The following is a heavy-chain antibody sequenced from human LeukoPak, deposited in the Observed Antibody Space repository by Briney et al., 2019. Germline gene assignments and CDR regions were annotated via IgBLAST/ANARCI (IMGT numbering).Heavy chain of an antibody. CDR2: IRGNGITT. D-gene: IGHD5-24*01. V-gene: IGHV3-23*01. CDR3: AKDDRWLQYND. J-gene: IGHJ4*02. Sequence: GGSLRLSCAASGFTFSTHGMNWVRQAPGRGLEWVSGIRGNGITTYYADSVKGRFTISRDNSKNTVYLQMNSLRAEDTAIYYCAKDDRWLQYNDWGQGPLVTVSS. CDR1: GFTFSTHG.